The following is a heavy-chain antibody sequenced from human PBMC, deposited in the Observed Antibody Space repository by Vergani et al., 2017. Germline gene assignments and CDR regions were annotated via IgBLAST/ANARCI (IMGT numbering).Heavy chain of an antibody. J-gene: IGHJ4*02. Sequence: EVQLLESGGGLVQPGGSLRLSCAASGFTFSSYAMSWVRQAPGKGLEWVSAISGSGGSTYYADSVKGRITIARDNSKHTLYLQMNSLRAEDTAVYYCAKDWDSSSWGAEYWGQGTLVTVSS. CDR2: ISGSGGST. D-gene: IGHD6-13*01. V-gene: IGHV3-23*01. CDR1: GFTFSSYA. CDR3: AKDWDSSSWGAEY.